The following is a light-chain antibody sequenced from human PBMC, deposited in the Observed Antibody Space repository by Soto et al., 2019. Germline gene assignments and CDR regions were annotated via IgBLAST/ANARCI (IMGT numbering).Light chain of an antibody. Sequence: DIVMTQSPDSLAVSLGERATINCKSSQSVVYSSNNKNYLAWYQQKPGQPPKLLIYWGSTRESGVPDRFSGSGSGTDFTLSISSLQAEDVAVYYCQQYYSVPPITFGQGTRLEIK. CDR3: QQYYSVPPIT. V-gene: IGKV4-1*01. CDR2: WGS. CDR1: QSVVYSSNNKNY. J-gene: IGKJ5*01.